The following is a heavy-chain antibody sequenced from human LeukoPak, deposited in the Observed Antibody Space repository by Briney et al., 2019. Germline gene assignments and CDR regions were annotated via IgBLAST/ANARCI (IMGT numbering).Heavy chain of an antibody. D-gene: IGHD3-22*01. J-gene: IGHJ4*02. CDR1: GGSISTYF. CDR2: IYYSGST. Sequence: PSETLSLTCIVSGGSISTYFWSWIRQPPGKGLEWIGYIYYSGSTNYNPSLKSRVTISVDTSKNQFSLKLSSVTAADTAVYYCARGPGVDSRFPFDYWGQGTLVTVSS. CDR3: ARGPGVDSRFPFDY. V-gene: IGHV4-59*12.